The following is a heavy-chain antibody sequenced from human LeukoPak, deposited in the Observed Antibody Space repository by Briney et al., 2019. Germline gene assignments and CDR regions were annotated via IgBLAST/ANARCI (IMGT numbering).Heavy chain of an antibody. D-gene: IGHD6-13*01. V-gene: IGHV4-30-4*07. Sequence: SQTLSLTCAVSGGSISSGGYSWSWIRQPPGKGLEWIGYIYYSGSTYYNPSLKSRVTISVDTSKNQFSLKLSSVTAADTAVYYCARFEVEQQLHYFDYWGQGTLVTVSS. CDR1: GGSISSGGYS. J-gene: IGHJ4*02. CDR3: ARFEVEQQLHYFDY. CDR2: IYYSGST.